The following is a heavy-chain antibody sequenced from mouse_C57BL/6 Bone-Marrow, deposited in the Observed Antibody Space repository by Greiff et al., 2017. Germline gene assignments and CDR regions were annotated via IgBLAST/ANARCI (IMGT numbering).Heavy chain of an antibody. V-gene: IGHV5-4*01. CDR3: ARDDYSMDY. CDR1: GFTFSSYA. CDR2: ISDGGSYT. Sequence: EVQGVESGGGLVKPGGSLKLSCAASGFTFSSYAMSWVRQTPEKRLEWVATISDGGSYTYYPDNVKGRFTISRDNAKNNLYLQMSHLKSEDTAMYYCARDDYSMDYWGQVTSVTVFS. J-gene: IGHJ4*01.